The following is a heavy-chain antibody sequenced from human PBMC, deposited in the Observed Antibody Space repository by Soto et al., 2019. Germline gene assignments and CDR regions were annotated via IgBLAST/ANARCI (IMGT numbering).Heavy chain of an antibody. V-gene: IGHV1-58*01. CDR3: AAAGVWELRLSFRFDP. Sequence: SVKVSCKASGFTFTSSAVQWVRQARGQRLEWIGWIVVGSGNTNYAQKFQERVTITRDMSTSTAYMELSSLRSEDTAVYYCAAAGVWELRLSFRFDPWGQGTLVTVSS. J-gene: IGHJ5*02. D-gene: IGHD1-26*01. CDR2: IVVGSGNT. CDR1: GFTFTSSA.